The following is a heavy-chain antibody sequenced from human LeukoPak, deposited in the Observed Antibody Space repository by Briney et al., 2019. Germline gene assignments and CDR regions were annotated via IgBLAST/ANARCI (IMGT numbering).Heavy chain of an antibody. Sequence: GGSLRLSCAASEFTFSSYTMNWVRQAPGKGLEWVANIKQDGSEKHYVDSVKGRFTISRDNAKNSLYLQMNSLRAEDTAVYYCATERAGERPRPLLSYYYMDVWGKGTTVTISS. V-gene: IGHV3-7*01. D-gene: IGHD3-16*01. CDR1: EFTFSSYT. CDR3: ATERAGERPRPLLSYYYMDV. J-gene: IGHJ6*03. CDR2: IKQDGSEK.